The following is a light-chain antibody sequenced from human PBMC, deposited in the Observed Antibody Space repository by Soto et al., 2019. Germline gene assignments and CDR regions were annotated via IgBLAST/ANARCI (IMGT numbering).Light chain of an antibody. CDR2: GAS. Sequence: DIVMTHSPATLSVSPGERATLSCRASQSVSSNLAWYQQKPGQAPRLLIYGASTRATGIPARFSGSGSGTEFTLTISSLQSEDFAVYYCQQYNNWPGTFGQGTKVDIK. CDR1: QSVSSN. J-gene: IGKJ1*01. CDR3: QQYNNWPGT. V-gene: IGKV3-15*01.